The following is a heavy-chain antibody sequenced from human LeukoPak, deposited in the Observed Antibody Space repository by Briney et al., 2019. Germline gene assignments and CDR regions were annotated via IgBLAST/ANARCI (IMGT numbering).Heavy chain of an antibody. D-gene: IGHD3-22*01. J-gene: IGHJ4*02. CDR2: INPNSGGT. CDR3: AVDSSASDLDY. Sequence: ASVKVSCKASGYTFTVYFIHWVRQAPGQGLELMGWINPNSGGTNYAQKFQGRVSMTRDTSISTAYMELSRLRSDDTAVFYCAVDSSASDLDYWGQGTLVGVSS. V-gene: IGHV1-2*02. CDR1: GYTFTVYF.